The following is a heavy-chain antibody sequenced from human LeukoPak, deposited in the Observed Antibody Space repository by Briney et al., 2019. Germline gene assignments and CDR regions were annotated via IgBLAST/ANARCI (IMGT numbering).Heavy chain of an antibody. V-gene: IGHV3-53*01. CDR2: IYSGGNT. D-gene: IGHD6-19*01. CDR1: GFTFSSSA. CDR3: ARSSGWPKDGAFDI. J-gene: IGHJ3*02. Sequence: GGSLRLSRAASGFTFSSSAMSWVRQAPGKGLEWVSVIYSGGNTYYADSVKGRFTISRDNSKNTLYLQMNSLRAEDTAVYFCARSSGWPKDGAFDIWGQGTMVTVSS.